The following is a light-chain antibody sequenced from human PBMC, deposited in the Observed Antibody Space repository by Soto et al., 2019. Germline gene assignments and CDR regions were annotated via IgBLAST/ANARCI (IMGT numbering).Light chain of an antibody. Sequence: EVVMRQSPATLSVSPGERATLSCRASQSVSSSYLAWYQQKPGQVPRLLMYAASSRATGIPDRFSGSGSGTDFTLTISRLEAEDFAVYYCQQSSSSPITFGQGTRLEIK. CDR2: AAS. CDR3: QQSSSSPIT. J-gene: IGKJ5*01. V-gene: IGKV3-20*01. CDR1: QSVSSSY.